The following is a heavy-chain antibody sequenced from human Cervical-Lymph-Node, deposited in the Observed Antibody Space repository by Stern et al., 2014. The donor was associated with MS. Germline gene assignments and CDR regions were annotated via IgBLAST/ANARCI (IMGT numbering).Heavy chain of an antibody. D-gene: IGHD5-18*01. CDR3: ARIEDNYGHMGEFDY. CDR2: IFSNDEK. Sequence: QITLKESGPVLVKPTETLTLTCTVSGFSLSHARMGVSWIHQPPGKPLEWLAPIFSNDEKFYSTSLKSRLTISRDTSKSQVALTMTNMDPVDTATYYCARIEDNYGHMGEFDYWGQGTLVTVSS. J-gene: IGHJ4*02. CDR1: GFSLSHARMG. V-gene: IGHV2-26*01.